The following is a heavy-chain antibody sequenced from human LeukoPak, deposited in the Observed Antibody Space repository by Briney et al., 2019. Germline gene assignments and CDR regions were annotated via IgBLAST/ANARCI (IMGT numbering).Heavy chain of an antibody. CDR1: GYTFSSYD. CDR3: ARDGRGYSGYDFRYFDY. V-gene: IGHV1-8*01. J-gene: IGHJ4*02. D-gene: IGHD5-12*01. CDR2: MNPNSGNT. Sequence: ASVKVSCKASGYTFSSYDINWVRQATGQGLEWMGWMNPNSGNTGYAQKFQGRVTMTRNTSISTAYMELSSLRSEDSAVYYCARDGRGYSGYDFRYFDYWGQGTLVTVSS.